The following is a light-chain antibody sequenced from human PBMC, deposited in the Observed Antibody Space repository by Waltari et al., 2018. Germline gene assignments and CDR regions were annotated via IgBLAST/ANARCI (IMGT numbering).Light chain of an antibody. CDR1: QTVRTTY. Sequence: EIVLMQSPGTLSLSPGERATLSCRASQTVRTTYLAWYQQKPGQAPTLLIYGSSSRATGIPDRFSGSGSGTDFSLIISSLEPEDVAVYYCQQYDISPRTFGGGTKVEIK. CDR3: QQYDISPRT. J-gene: IGKJ4*01. V-gene: IGKV3-20*01. CDR2: GSS.